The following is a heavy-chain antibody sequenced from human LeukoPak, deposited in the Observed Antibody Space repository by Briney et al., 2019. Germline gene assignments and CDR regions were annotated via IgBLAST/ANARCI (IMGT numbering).Heavy chain of an antibody. CDR2: ISSSSYI. Sequence: TPGGSLRLSCAASEFTFSSYSMNWVRQAPGKGLEWVSPISSSSYIYYADSVKGRFTISRDNAKNSLYLQMNSLRAEDTAVYYCARGPKGDYGEDYWGQGTLVTVSS. D-gene: IGHD4-17*01. V-gene: IGHV3-21*01. CDR3: ARGPKGDYGEDY. CDR1: EFTFSSYS. J-gene: IGHJ4*02.